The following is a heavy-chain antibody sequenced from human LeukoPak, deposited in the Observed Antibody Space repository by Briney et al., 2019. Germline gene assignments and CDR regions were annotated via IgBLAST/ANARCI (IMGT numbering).Heavy chain of an antibody. D-gene: IGHD3-22*01. CDR2: ISWNSGSI. Sequence: GGSLRLSCAASGFTFDDYAMHWVRQAPGKGLEWVSGISWNSGSIGYADSVKGRFTISRDNAKNSLYLQMNSLRAEDTAVYYCAIMFTMIVAIDYWGQGTLVTVSS. CDR3: AIMFTMIVAIDY. J-gene: IGHJ4*02. CDR1: GFTFDDYA. V-gene: IGHV3-9*01.